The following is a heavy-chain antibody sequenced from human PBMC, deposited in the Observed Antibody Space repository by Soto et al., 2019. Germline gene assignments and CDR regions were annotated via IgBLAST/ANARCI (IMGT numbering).Heavy chain of an antibody. Sequence: QVQLVQSGAEVKKPGSSVKVSCKASGGTFSSYAISWVRQAPGQGLEWMGGLIPIFGTANYAQKFQGRVTITADESTSTAYMELSSLRSEDTVVYYCARDPTTVTAIRNPHGYFDLWGRGTLVTVSS. CDR3: ARDPTTVTAIRNPHGYFDL. CDR2: LIPIFGTA. V-gene: IGHV1-69*12. D-gene: IGHD4-17*01. CDR1: GGTFSSYA. J-gene: IGHJ2*01.